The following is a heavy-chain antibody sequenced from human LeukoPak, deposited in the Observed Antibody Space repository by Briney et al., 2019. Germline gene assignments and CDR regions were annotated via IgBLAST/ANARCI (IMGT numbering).Heavy chain of an antibody. CDR2: FDPEDGET. J-gene: IGHJ3*02. CDR1: GYTLTELS. Sequence: ASVKVSCKVSGYTLTELSMHWVRQAPGKGLEWMGGFDPEDGETIYAQKFQGRVTMTEDTSTDTAYMELSSLRSEDTAVYYCATDFRSGSETDAFDIWGQGTMVTVSS. CDR3: ATDFRSGSETDAFDI. D-gene: IGHD3-3*01. V-gene: IGHV1-24*01.